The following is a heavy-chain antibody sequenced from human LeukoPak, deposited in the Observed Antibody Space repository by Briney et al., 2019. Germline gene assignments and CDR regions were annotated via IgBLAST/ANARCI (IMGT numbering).Heavy chain of an antibody. V-gene: IGHV1-3*01. Sequence: ASVKVSCKASGYTFTSYAMHWVRQAPGQRLEWMGWINAGNGNTKYSQKFQGRVTFTRDTSASTAYMELSSLRSEDTAVYYCARADGSGSYYRRWGQGTPVTVSS. CDR3: ARADGSGSYYRR. J-gene: IGHJ4*02. CDR1: GYTFTSYA. D-gene: IGHD3-10*01. CDR2: INAGNGNT.